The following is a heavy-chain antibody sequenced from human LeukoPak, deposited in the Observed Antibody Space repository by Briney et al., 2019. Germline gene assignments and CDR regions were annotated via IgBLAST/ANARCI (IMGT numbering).Heavy chain of an antibody. CDR3: ATMKRGHRYYFDY. CDR2: ISSSGSTI. V-gene: IGHV3-11*01. CDR1: GLTLSAYY. D-gene: IGHD3-10*01. J-gene: IGHJ4*02. Sequence: GGSLRLSCAASGLTLSAYYVSWIRQAPGKGLEWVSYISSSGSTIYYADSVKGRFTISRDNAKNSLYLQMNSLRAEDTAVYYCATMKRGHRYYFDYWGQGTLVTVSS.